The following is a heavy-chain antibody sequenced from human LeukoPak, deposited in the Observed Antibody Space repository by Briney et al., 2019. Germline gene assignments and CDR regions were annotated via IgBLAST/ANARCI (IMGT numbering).Heavy chain of an antibody. V-gene: IGHV1-18*01. CDR3: ARDEGTYYYDTSGYYDY. Sequence: GASVKVSCKASGYTFTSYGISWVRQAPGQGLEWMGWISVYNGNTNYAQKLQGRVTMTTDTSTSTAYMELRSLRSDDTAVYFCARDEGTYYYDTSGYYDYWGQGTLVTVSS. D-gene: IGHD3-22*01. J-gene: IGHJ4*02. CDR1: GYTFTSYG. CDR2: ISVYNGNT.